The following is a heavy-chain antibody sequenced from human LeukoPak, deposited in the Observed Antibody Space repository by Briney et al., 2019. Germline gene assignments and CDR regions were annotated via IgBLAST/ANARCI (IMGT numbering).Heavy chain of an antibody. V-gene: IGHV3-7*04. CDR3: ARGSGDY. CDR2: IKPDGSEK. Sequence: PGGSLRLSCAASGLTFSGYWMNWVRQAPGKGLEWVANIKPDGSEKYYVDSVKGRFTISRDNAKNSLYLQMTSLRAEDTAAYYCARGSGDYSGQGTLVSVSS. J-gene: IGHJ4*02. CDR1: GLTFSGYW.